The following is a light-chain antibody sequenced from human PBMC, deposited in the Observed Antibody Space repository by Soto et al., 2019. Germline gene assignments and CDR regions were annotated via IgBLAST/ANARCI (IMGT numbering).Light chain of an antibody. J-gene: IGKJ1*01. V-gene: IGKV3-20*01. CDR1: QSVSSSY. Sequence: EIVLTQSPGTLSLSPGERATLSCRASQSVSSSYLAWYQQKPGQAPRLLIYGASSRATGIPDRFSGSGSGTDFTLTIDRLEPEDFAVYYCQQYGYSFWTFGQGTKVDIK. CDR2: GAS. CDR3: QQYGYSFWT.